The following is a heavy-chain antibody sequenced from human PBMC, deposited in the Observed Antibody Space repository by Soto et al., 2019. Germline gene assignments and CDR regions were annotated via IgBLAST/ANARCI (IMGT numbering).Heavy chain of an antibody. V-gene: IGHV3-7*01. CDR3: ARAKYYYDSHTGGWFDP. D-gene: IGHD3-22*01. CDR1: GFTFSSYW. Sequence: PGGSLRLSCAASGFTFSSYWMSWVRQAPGKGLEWVANIKPDGSEKIYVDSVKGRFTISRDNAKNSLYLQMNSLRAEDTAVYYCARAKYYYDSHTGGWFDPWGQGTLVTVSS. CDR2: IKPDGSEK. J-gene: IGHJ5*02.